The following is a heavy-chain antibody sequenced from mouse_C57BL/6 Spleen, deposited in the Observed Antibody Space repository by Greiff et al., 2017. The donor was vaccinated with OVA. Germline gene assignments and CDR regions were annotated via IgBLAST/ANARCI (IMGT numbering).Heavy chain of an antibody. D-gene: IGHD2-4*01. CDR3: ARYYDYDGAWFAY. J-gene: IGHJ3*01. V-gene: IGHV1-26*01. Sequence: VQLKQSGPELVKPGASVKISCKASGYTFTDYYMNWVKQSHGKSLEWIGDINPNNGGTSYNQKFKGKATLTVDKSSSTAYMELRSLTSEDSAVYYCARYYDYDGAWFAYWGQGTLVTVSA. CDR2: INPNNGGT. CDR1: GYTFTDYY.